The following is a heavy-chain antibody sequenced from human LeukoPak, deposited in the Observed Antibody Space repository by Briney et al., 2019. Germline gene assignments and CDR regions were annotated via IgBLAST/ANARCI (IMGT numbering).Heavy chain of an antibody. CDR3: ARVSRSSSWYSNFDY. CDR1: GGSISSYY. V-gene: IGHV4-59*01. D-gene: IGHD6-13*01. Sequence: SETLSLTCTVSGGSISSYYWSWIRQPPGKGLEWIGYIYYSGSTNYNPSLKSRVTISVDTSKNQFSLKLSSVTAADTAVYYCARVSRSSSWYSNFDYWGQGTLVTVSS. J-gene: IGHJ4*02. CDR2: IYYSGST.